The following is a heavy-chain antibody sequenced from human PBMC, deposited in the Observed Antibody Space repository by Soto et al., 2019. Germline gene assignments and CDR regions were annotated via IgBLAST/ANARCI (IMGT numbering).Heavy chain of an antibody. CDR3: AKVTKRAAAGRYEYYKYGMDV. CDR2: ISGSGGSS. CDR1: GFAFSTYA. J-gene: IGHJ6*02. V-gene: IGHV3-23*01. Sequence: GGSLRLSCAASGFAFSTYAMTWVRQAPGKGLEWVSVISGSGGSSYYAASVKGRFTISRDNSKNTLYLQMNGLRAEDTALYYCAKVTKRAAAGRYEYYKYGMDVWGQGTTVTVSS. D-gene: IGHD6-13*01.